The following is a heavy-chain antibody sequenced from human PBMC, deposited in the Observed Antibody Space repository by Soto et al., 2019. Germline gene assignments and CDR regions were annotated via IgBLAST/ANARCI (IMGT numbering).Heavy chain of an antibody. CDR3: ARHFITIFGVVILGWFDP. D-gene: IGHD3-3*01. V-gene: IGHV4-39*01. Sequence: SETLSLTCTVSGGSISSSSYYWGWIRQPPGKGLEWIGSIYYSGSTYYNPSLKSRVTISVDTSKNQFSLKLSSVTAADTAVYYCARHFITIFGVVILGWFDPWGQGTLVTVSS. CDR1: GGSISSSSYY. J-gene: IGHJ5*02. CDR2: IYYSGST.